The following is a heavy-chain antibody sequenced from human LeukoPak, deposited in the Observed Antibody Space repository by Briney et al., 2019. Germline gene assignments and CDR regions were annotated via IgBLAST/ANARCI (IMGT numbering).Heavy chain of an antibody. CDR3: ARDLVTVTKGFDI. Sequence: SETLSLTCAVSGDSFSSHYWTWIRQPPGRGLEWIGYISYIVTTNYNPSLKSRVTISIDTSKNQFSLKLRSVTTADTAVYYCARDLVTVTKGFDIWGLGTMVSVSS. V-gene: IGHV4-59*11. D-gene: IGHD4-17*01. CDR2: ISYIVTT. J-gene: IGHJ3*02. CDR1: GDSFSSHY.